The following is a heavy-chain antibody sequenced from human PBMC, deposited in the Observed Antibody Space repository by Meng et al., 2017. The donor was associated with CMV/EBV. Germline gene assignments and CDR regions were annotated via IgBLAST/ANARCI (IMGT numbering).Heavy chain of an antibody. J-gene: IGHJ6*02. CDR1: GYTFTSYG. CDR2: ISAYNGNT. Sequence: ASVKVSCKASGYTFTSYGISWVRQAPGQGLEWMGWISAYNGNTNYAQKLQGRVTMTTDTSTSTAYMKLRSLRSDDTAVYYCARDVVSDIVVVPAAILGDYYYYGMDVWGQGTTVTVSS. V-gene: IGHV1-18*01. CDR3: ARDVVSDIVVVPAAILGDYYYYGMDV. D-gene: IGHD2-2*01.